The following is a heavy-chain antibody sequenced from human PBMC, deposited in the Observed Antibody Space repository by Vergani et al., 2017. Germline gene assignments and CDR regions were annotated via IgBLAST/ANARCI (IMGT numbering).Heavy chain of an antibody. CDR2: IYYSGST. Sequence: QVQLQESGPGLVKPSQTLSLTCTVSGGSISSYYWSWIRQPPGKGLEWIGYIYYSGSTNYNPSLKSRVTISVDTSKNQFSLKLSSVTAADTAVYYCARGGGFQVPEYYYYDGMDVWGQGTTVTVSS. CDR1: GGSISSYY. V-gene: IGHV4-59*01. CDR3: ARGGGFQVPEYYYYDGMDV. J-gene: IGHJ6*02. D-gene: IGHD2-2*01.